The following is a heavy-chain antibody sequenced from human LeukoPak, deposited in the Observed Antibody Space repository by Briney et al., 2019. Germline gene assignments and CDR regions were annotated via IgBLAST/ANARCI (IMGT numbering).Heavy chain of an antibody. V-gene: IGHV1-8*01. CDR3: ARLGGVGATTDYYYYGLDV. CDR2: MNPNSGNT. J-gene: IGHJ6*02. CDR1: EYTFTSYD. D-gene: IGHD1-26*01. Sequence: ASVKVSCKASEYTFTSYDINWVRQATGQGLEWMGWMNPNSGNTGYAQKFQGRVSMTRNTSISTAYMELSSLTSEDTAVYYCARLGGVGATTDYYYYGLDVWGQGTTVTVSS.